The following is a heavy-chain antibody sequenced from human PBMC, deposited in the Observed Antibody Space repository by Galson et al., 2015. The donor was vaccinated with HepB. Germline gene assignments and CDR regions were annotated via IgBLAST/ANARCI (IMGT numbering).Heavy chain of an antibody. Sequence: SLRLSCAASGITFSSYHMNWVRQPPGKGLEWVSYISRSSGTIFYADSVQGRFTISRDNAKNSLYLQMSSLRVEDTAIYYCVRRSYDAFDLWGRGTMVTVSS. CDR2: ISRSSGTI. CDR3: VRRSYDAFDL. J-gene: IGHJ3*01. CDR1: GITFSSYH. V-gene: IGHV3-48*01.